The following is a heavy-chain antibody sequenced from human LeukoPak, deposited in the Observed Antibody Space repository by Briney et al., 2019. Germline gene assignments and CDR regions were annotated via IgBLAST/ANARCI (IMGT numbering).Heavy chain of an antibody. D-gene: IGHD3-22*01. J-gene: IGHJ4*02. Sequence: GGSLRLSCAASGFTFSSYGMHWVRQAPGKGLEWVAVISYDGSNKYYADSVKGRFTISRDNSKNTLYLQMNSLRAEDTAVYYCAKSDYYYDSSGYYGLYYFDYWGQGTLVTVSS. CDR2: ISYDGSNK. CDR3: AKSDYYYDSSGYYGLYYFDY. CDR1: GFTFSSYG. V-gene: IGHV3-30*18.